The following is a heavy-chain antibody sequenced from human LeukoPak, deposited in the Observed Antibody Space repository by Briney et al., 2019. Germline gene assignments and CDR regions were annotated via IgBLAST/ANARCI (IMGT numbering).Heavy chain of an antibody. Sequence: GGSLRLSCAASGFTFSSYNMNWVRQAPGKGLEWVSSITSSSSYIYYADSVKGRFTISRDNAKNSLYLQMDSLRVEDTAEYYCARDPYSGNYGAYYYYYMDVWGKGTTVTISS. J-gene: IGHJ6*03. V-gene: IGHV3-21*06. CDR3: ARDPYSGNYGAYYYYYMDV. D-gene: IGHD1-26*01. CDR2: ITSSSSYI. CDR1: GFTFSSYN.